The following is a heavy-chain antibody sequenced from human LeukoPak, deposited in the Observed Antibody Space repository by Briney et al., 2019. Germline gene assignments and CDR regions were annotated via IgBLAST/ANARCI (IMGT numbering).Heavy chain of an antibody. D-gene: IGHD6-13*01. Sequence: PGGSLRLSCAASGFTFSSYEMNWVRQAPGKGLEWASYISSSGSTIYYADAVKGRFTISRDNSKNTLYLRMNSLRAEDTAVYYCARDSGVAAGVESFDYWGQGTLVTVSS. CDR1: GFTFSSYE. J-gene: IGHJ4*02. CDR2: ISSSGSTI. CDR3: ARDSGVAAGVESFDY. V-gene: IGHV3-48*03.